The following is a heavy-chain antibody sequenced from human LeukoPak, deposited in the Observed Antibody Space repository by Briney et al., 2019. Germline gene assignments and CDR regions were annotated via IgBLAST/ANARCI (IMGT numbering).Heavy chain of an antibody. D-gene: IGHD3-16*01. CDR3: ARAITPVHAFDI. CDR1: TYTFSNYG. J-gene: IGHJ3*02. CDR2: ISGKNGKT. V-gene: IGHV1-18*01. Sequence: ASVKVSCKASTYTFSNYGIAWVRQAPGQGLEWMGGISGKNGKTNYAQNFADRITMTTDAATTTVYMELSSLRSEDTAVYYRARAITPVHAFDIWGQGTMVTVSS.